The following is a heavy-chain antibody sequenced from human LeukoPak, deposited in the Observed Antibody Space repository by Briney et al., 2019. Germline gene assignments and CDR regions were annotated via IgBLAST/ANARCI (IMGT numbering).Heavy chain of an antibody. Sequence: GGSLRLSCAASGFTFSNYAMSWVRQAPGKGLEWVSVLSGRGGSAYYADSVKGRFTISRDNSKNTLHLQMNSLRAEDTAVYYCAKDPNYGDPANYFDYCGQGTLVTVSS. V-gene: IGHV3-23*01. CDR3: AKDPNYGDPANYFDY. CDR2: LSGRGGSA. D-gene: IGHD4-17*01. J-gene: IGHJ4*02. CDR1: GFTFSNYA.